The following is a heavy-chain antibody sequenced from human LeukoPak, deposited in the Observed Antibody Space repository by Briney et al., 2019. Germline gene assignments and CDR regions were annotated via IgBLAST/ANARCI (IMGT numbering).Heavy chain of an antibody. V-gene: IGHV4-4*02. CDR3: ARDPRIAVDLPYGMDV. CDR1: GGSISSSNW. Sequence: PSETLSLTCAVSGGSISSSNWWSWVRQPPGKGLEWIGEIYHSGSTNYNPSLKSRVTISVDKSKNQFSLKLSSVTAADTAVYYCARDPRIAVDLPYGMDVWGQGTTVTVSS. J-gene: IGHJ6*02. D-gene: IGHD6-19*01. CDR2: IYHSGST.